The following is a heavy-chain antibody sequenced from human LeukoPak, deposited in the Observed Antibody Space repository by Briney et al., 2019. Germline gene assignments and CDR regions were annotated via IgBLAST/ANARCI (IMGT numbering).Heavy chain of an antibody. CDR1: GGSISNSDYY. CDR2: IYFNRYT. V-gene: IGHV4-30-4*01. Sequence: SRTLSLTCTVSGGSISNSDYYWSWIRQSPGKGLEWVGYIYFNRYTYYSPSLRSRLAISIDTSKNHFSLNLTSVTAADTAVYYCARVANGDYFDFWGQGTLVTVSS. D-gene: IGHD4-17*01. CDR3: ARVANGDYFDF. J-gene: IGHJ4*02.